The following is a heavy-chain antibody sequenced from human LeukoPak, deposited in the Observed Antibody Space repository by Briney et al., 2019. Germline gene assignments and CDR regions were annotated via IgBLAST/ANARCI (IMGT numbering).Heavy chain of an antibody. CDR1: GFTFSNYW. D-gene: IGHD3-3*01. V-gene: IGHV3-74*01. CDR3: TRDFDFSSAI. CDR2: IKGDGSST. Sequence: GGSLRLSCAASGFTFSNYWMHWVRQTPGEGLVCVSLIKGDGSSTTYADSVKGRFTISRDNAKNTLFLQMNSLRAEDTAVYYCTRDFDFSSAIWGQGTLVTVSS. J-gene: IGHJ4*02.